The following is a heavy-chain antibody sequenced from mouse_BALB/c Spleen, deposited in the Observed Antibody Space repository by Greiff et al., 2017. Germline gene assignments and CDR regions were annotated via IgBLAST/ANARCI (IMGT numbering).Heavy chain of an antibody. CDR1: GYSITSDYA. CDR2: ISYSGST. J-gene: IGHJ4*01. Sequence: VQLKESGPGLVKPSQSLSLTCTVTGYSITSDYAWNWIRQFPGNKLEWMGYISYSGSTSYNPSLKSRISITRDTSKNQFFLQLNSVTTEDTATYYCGSSYPYYYAMDYWGQGTSVTVSS. CDR3: GSSYPYYYAMDY. D-gene: IGHD1-1*01. V-gene: IGHV3-2*02.